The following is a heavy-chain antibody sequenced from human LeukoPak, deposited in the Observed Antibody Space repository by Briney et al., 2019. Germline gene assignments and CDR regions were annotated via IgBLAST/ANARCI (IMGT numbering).Heavy chain of an antibody. J-gene: IGHJ4*02. CDR1: GFTFSSYW. D-gene: IGHD3-3*01. Sequence: GGSLRLSCTASGFTFSSYWMHWVRQAPGKGLVWVSRINSDGSSTSYADSVKGRFTISRDNAKNTLYLQMNSLRAEDTAVYYCAREIRFLEWLSYWGQGTLVTVSS. V-gene: IGHV3-74*01. CDR3: AREIRFLEWLSY. CDR2: INSDGSST.